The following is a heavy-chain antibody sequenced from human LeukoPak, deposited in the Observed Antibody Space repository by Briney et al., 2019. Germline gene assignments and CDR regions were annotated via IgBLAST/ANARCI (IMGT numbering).Heavy chain of an antibody. CDR3: AILTMVRDPQYRY. J-gene: IGHJ4*02. D-gene: IGHD3-10*01. CDR1: GYTFTSYY. Sequence: ASVKVSCKASGYTFTSYYMHWVRQAPGQGLEWMEIINPSGGSTSYAQKFLGRVTMTRDTSTSTVYMELSSLRSEDTAVYYCAILTMVRDPQYRYWGQGTLVTVSS. CDR2: INPSGGST. V-gene: IGHV1-46*01.